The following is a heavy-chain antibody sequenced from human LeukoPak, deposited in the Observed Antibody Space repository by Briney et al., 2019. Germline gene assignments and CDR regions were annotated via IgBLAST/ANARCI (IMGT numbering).Heavy chain of an antibody. CDR1: GGSISSSSYY. Sequence: PSETLSLTCTVSGGSISSSSYYWGWIRQPPGKGLEWIGSIYYSGSTYYNPSLKSRVTISVDTSKNQFSLRLSSVTAADTAVYYCARERVGGSERAFDIWGQGTMVTVSS. D-gene: IGHD1-26*01. J-gene: IGHJ3*02. V-gene: IGHV4-39*02. CDR2: IYYSGST. CDR3: ARERVGGSERAFDI.